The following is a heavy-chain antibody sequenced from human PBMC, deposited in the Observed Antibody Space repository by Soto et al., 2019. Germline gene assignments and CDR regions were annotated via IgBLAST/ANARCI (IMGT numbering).Heavy chain of an antibody. V-gene: IGHV4-59*11. CDR2: IYYNGNT. CDR1: GGSISNHY. CDR3: TRAIWYSEY. J-gene: IGHJ4*02. Sequence: QVQLQESGPGLVKPSETLSLTCTVSGGSISNHYWSWIRQPPGMGLEWIGYIYYNGNTNYNPSLKSRVTMSADTSTNQISLTLTAVPPADTAVYYCTRAIWYSEYWGQGTLVTVSS. D-gene: IGHD2-2*01.